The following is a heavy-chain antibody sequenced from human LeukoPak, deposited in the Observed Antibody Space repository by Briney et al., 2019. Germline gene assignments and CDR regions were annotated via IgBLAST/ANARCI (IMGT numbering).Heavy chain of an antibody. CDR2: IYYSGNT. CDR3: ARQTGSGLFILP. CDR1: GGSISSGSYY. J-gene: IGHJ4*02. V-gene: IGHV4-39*01. D-gene: IGHD3/OR15-3a*01. Sequence: SETLSLTCTVSGGSISSGSYYWGWIRQPPGKGLEWIGSIYYSGNTYYNASLKSQVSISIDTSKNQFSLRLTSVTAADTAVYYCARQTGSGLFILPGGQGTLVTVSS.